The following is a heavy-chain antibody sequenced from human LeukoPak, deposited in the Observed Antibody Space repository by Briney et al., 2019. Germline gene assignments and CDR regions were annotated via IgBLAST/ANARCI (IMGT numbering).Heavy chain of an antibody. CDR1: GFTFSSSA. CDR2: ISGSGDRT. Sequence: GSLRLSCAASGFTFSSSAMNWVRQAPGKGLEWVSAISGSGDRTYYADSVKGRFTISRDNSKNTLYLQMNSLRAEDTAVYYCAKDRGEHWFDPWGQGTLVTVSS. J-gene: IGHJ5*02. V-gene: IGHV3-23*01. CDR3: AKDRGEHWFDP. D-gene: IGHD2-21*01.